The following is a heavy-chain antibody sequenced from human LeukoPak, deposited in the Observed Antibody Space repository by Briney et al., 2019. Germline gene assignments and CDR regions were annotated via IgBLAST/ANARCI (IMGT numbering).Heavy chain of an antibody. J-gene: IGHJ6*03. CDR3: ARDAWGYYYKDV. Sequence: GGSLRLSCVASGYTFSSYEMNWVRQAPGKGREWVSYISSRGDIIYYADSVRGRFTISRDNADNSLYLQMNSLRAEDMAVYYCARDAWGYYYKDVWGRGPTVTVSS. CDR2: ISSRGDII. CDR1: GYTFSSYE. V-gene: IGHV3-48*03. D-gene: IGHD7-27*01.